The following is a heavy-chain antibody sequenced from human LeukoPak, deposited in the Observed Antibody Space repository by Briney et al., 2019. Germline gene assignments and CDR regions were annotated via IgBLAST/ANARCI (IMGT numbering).Heavy chain of an antibody. CDR2: IYYSGST. J-gene: IGHJ5*02. CDR1: GGSISSSSYY. CDR3: ASGDFSWFDP. D-gene: IGHD2-21*02. V-gene: IGHV4-39*07. Sequence: PSETLSLTCTVSGGSISSSSYYWGWIRQPPGKGLEWIGSIYYSGSTYYNPSLKSRVTISVDTSKNQFSLKLSSVTAADTAVYYCASGDFSWFDPWGQGTLVTVSS.